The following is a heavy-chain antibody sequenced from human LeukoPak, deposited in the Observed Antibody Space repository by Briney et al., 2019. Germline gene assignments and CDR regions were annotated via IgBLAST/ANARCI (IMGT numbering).Heavy chain of an antibody. V-gene: IGHV3-30*18. CDR3: AKEGYGDYGFDY. Sequence: TGGSLGLSCAASGFTFSSYGMHWVRQAPGKGLEWVAVISYDGSNKYYADSVKGRFTISRDNSKNTLYLQMNSLRAEDTAVYYCAKEGYGDYGFDYWGQGTLVTVSS. J-gene: IGHJ4*02. CDR2: ISYDGSNK. D-gene: IGHD4-17*01. CDR1: GFTFSSYG.